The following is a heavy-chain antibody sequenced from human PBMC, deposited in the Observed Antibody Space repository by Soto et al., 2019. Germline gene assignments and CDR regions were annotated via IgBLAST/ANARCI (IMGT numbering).Heavy chain of an antibody. CDR1: GGTFSSYT. CDR2: IIPMLGRA. V-gene: IGHV1-69*02. J-gene: IGHJ4*02. CDR3: VRPAVIAEWDLFDY. D-gene: IGHD1-26*01. Sequence: QVQLVQSGAEVKKPGSSVKVSCKASGGTFSSYTINWVRQAPGQGLEWMGRIIPMLGRANYAQKFQGRVTITANKSTSTAYRELSSLRSEDTAVYYCVRPAVIAEWDLFDYWGQGTLVTVSS.